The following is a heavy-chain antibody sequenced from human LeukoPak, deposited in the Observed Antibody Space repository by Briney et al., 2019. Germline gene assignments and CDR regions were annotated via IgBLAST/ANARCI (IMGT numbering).Heavy chain of an antibody. CDR1: GFTFSSYA. J-gene: IGHJ4*02. Sequence: GGSPRLSCAASGFTFSSYAMHWVRQAPGKGLEWVAVISYDGSNKYYADSVKGRFTISRDNSKNTLYLQMNSLRAEDTAVYYCARDSGYSGYDYPDYWGQGTLVTVSS. V-gene: IGHV3-30-3*01. CDR3: ARDSGYSGYDYPDY. CDR2: ISYDGSNK. D-gene: IGHD5-12*01.